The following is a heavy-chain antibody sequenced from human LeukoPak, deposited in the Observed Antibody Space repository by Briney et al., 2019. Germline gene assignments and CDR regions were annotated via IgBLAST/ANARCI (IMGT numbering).Heavy chain of an antibody. J-gene: IGHJ4*02. V-gene: IGHV1-46*01. CDR2: INPNGGST. Sequence: GASVKVSCKASGYAFTSSYMHWVRQAPGQGFEWMGIINPNGGSTNYAQKFQGRVTMTSDTSTSTVYMELSSLRSDDTAVYYCARVAGSGYDSLGYFFDYWGQGTQVTVSP. CDR3: ARVAGSGYDSLGYFFDY. D-gene: IGHD5-12*01. CDR1: GYAFTSSY.